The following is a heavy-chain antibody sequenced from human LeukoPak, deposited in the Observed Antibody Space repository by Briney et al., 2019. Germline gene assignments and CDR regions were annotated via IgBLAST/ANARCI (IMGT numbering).Heavy chain of an antibody. J-gene: IGHJ3*02. V-gene: IGHV1-46*03. CDR3: ARAKIFGVVIDAFDI. CDR2: INPSGGST. D-gene: IGHD3-3*01. CDR1: GYTFTSYY. Sequence: ASVKVSCKASGYTFTSYYMHWVRQAPGQGLEWMGIINPSGGSTSYAQKFQGRVTMTRDTSTSTVYMELSSLRSEDTAVYYCARAKIFGVVIDAFDIWGQGTMVIVSS.